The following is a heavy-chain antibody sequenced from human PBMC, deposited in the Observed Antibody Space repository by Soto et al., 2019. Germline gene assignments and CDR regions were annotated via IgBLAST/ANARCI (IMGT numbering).Heavy chain of an antibody. V-gene: IGHV4-30-4*01. Sequence: PSXLLWLGCSVSGGSIVGVGCCCIFNRQPPGKGLEWIGYIYYSGSTYYNPSLKSRVTISVDTSKKQFSLKLSSVTAADTAVYYCERDGAVAGTSHGTEVWLNGTTVTVSS. CDR3: ERDGAVAGTSHGTEV. D-gene: IGHD6-19*01. CDR2: IYYSGST. CDR1: GGSIVGVGCC. J-gene: IGHJ6*04.